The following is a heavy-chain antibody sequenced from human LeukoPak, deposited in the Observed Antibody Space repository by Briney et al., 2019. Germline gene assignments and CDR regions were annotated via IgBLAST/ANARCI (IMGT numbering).Heavy chain of an antibody. CDR2: INHSGST. CDR3: ANYDY. Sequence: SETLSLTCAVYGGSFSGYYWSWGRHPPGKGLEWIGEINHSGSTNYNPSLKSRVTISVDTSKNQFSLKLSSVTAADTAVYYCANYDYWGQGTLVTVSS. CDR1: GGSFSGYY. D-gene: IGHD1-26*01. J-gene: IGHJ4*02. V-gene: IGHV4-34*01.